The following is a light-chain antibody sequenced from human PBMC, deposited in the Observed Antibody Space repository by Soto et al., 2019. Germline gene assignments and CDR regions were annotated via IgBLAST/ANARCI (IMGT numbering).Light chain of an antibody. CDR1: QSISSY. V-gene: IGKV1-39*01. CDR3: QQSYSTPLT. J-gene: IGKJ4*01. CDR2: AAS. Sequence: DIQMTQSPSSLSASVGDRVTITCRASQSISSYLNWYQQKPGKAPKLLIYAASSLLSGVPSRFSSSGSGTEFTLTISRLQPEDFATYYCQQSYSTPLTFGGGTNVEIK.